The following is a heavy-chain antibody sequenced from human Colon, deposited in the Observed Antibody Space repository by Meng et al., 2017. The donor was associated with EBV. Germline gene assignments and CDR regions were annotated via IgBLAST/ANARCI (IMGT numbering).Heavy chain of an antibody. CDR2: IYYSGST. D-gene: IGHD6-19*01. V-gene: IGHV4-31*03. J-gene: IGHJ4*02. Sequence: QGPLQESGPGLVKPSQTLSLTCTVSGGSVSSGGYYWTWIRQHPGKGLEWFGHIYYSGSTFYNPSLKRRVIISIDTSKNQFSLNLRSVTAADTAVYYCGRVSSGWDYFDYWGQGTLVTVSS. CDR1: GGSVSSGGYY. CDR3: GRVSSGWDYFDY.